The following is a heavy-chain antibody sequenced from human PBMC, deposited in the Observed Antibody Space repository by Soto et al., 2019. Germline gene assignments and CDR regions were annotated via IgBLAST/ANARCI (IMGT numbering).Heavy chain of an antibody. J-gene: IGHJ6*02. V-gene: IGHV1-69*01. CDR1: GGTFSSYA. D-gene: IGHD6-6*01. Sequence: QVQLVQSGAEVKKHGSSVKVSCKASGGTFSSYAISWVRQAPGQGLEWMGGIIPIFGTANYAQKFQGRVTITADESTSTAYRELSSLRSENTAVYYCAGRFWSSSFYYYGMDVWGQGTTVTVSS. CDR2: IIPIFGTA. CDR3: AGRFWSSSFYYYGMDV.